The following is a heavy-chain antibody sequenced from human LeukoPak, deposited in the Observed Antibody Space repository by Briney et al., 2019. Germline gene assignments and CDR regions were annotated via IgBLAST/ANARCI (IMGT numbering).Heavy chain of an antibody. Sequence: GASVKVSCKASGYTFTSYYMHWVRQAPGQGLEWMGRIIPILGIANYAQKFQGRVTITADKSTSTAYMELSSLRSEDTAVYYCARAGKQWLPTDYYYGMDVWGQGTTVTVSS. V-gene: IGHV1-69*04. D-gene: IGHD6-19*01. CDR3: ARAGKQWLPTDYYYGMDV. CDR2: IIPILGIA. CDR1: GYTFTSYY. J-gene: IGHJ6*02.